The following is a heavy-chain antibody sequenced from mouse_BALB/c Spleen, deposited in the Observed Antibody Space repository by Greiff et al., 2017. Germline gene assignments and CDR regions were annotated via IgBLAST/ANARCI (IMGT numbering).Heavy chain of an antibody. CDR3: ARELRYYAMDY. Sequence: EVKLMESGGGLVQPGGSLKLSCAASGFDFSRYWMSWVRQAPGKGLEWIGEINPDSSTINYTPSLKDKFIISRDNAKNTLYLQMSKVRSEDTALYYCARELRYYAMDYWGQGTSVTVSS. CDR2: INPDSSTI. J-gene: IGHJ4*01. D-gene: IGHD1-1*01. CDR1: GFDFSRYW. V-gene: IGHV4-1*02.